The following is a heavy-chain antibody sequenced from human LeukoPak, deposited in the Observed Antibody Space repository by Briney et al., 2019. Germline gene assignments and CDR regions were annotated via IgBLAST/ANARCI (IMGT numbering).Heavy chain of an antibody. Sequence: SEALSLTCTVSGGSISSSSYYWGWIRQPPGKGLEWIGSIYYSGSTYYNPSLKSRVTISVDTSKNQFSLKLSSVTAADTAVYYCARGGVVLMVYAIGWFDPWGQGTLVTVSS. CDR3: ARGGVVLMVYAIGWFDP. J-gene: IGHJ5*02. CDR2: IYYSGST. D-gene: IGHD2-8*01. CDR1: GGSISSSSYY. V-gene: IGHV4-39*01.